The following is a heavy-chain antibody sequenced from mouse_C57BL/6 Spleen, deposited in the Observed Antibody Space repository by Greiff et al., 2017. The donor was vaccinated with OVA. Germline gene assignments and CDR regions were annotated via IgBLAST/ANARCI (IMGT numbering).Heavy chain of an antibody. CDR1: GYTFTDYN. J-gene: IGHJ1*03. Sequence: EVKLVESGPELVKPGASVKMSCKASGYTFTDYNMHWVKQSHGKSLEWIGYINPNNGGTSYNQKFKGKATLTVNKSSSTAYMELRSLTSEDSAVYYCARRGSTNWYFDVWGTGTTVTVSS. D-gene: IGHD1-1*01. CDR3: ARRGSTNWYFDV. CDR2: INPNNGGT. V-gene: IGHV1-22*01.